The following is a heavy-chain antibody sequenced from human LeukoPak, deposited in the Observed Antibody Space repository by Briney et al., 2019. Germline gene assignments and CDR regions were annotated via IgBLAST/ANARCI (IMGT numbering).Heavy chain of an antibody. CDR2: ISSSSTYI. CDR1: GFTFSGYS. V-gene: IGHV3-21*04. D-gene: IGHD4-23*01. Sequence: NPGGSLRLSCAASGFTFSGYSINWVRQAPGKGLEWVSSISSSSTYIYYGDSVKGRFTISRDNAKNSLYLQMHSLRAEDTAVYYCARDSDYGGSFDIWGQGTMVTVSS. CDR3: ARDSDYGGSFDI. J-gene: IGHJ3*02.